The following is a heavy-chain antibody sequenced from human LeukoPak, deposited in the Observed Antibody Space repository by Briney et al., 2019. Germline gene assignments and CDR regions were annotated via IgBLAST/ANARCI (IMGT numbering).Heavy chain of an antibody. CDR3: ARDSYTSYYYYMDV. CDR2: IYHSGTT. D-gene: IGHD2-2*02. Sequence: PSETLSLTCTVSGGSISSSSYYWGWIRQPPGKGLEWIGSIYHSGTTYYNPSLKSRVTISVDTSKNQFSLKLSSVTAADTAVYYCARDSYTSYYYYMDVWGKGTTVTVSS. V-gene: IGHV4-39*07. J-gene: IGHJ6*03. CDR1: GGSISSSSYY.